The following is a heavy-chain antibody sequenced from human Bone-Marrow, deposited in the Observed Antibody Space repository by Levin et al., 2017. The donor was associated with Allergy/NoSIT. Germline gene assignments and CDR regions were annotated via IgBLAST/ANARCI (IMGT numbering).Heavy chain of an antibody. V-gene: IGHV3-74*01. D-gene: IGHD6-19*01. CDR2: INSDGTST. J-gene: IGHJ4*02. CDR3: ARAPGRTLVEAVAGFDY. Sequence: GGSLRLSCAASGFTFSSYWMHWVRQAPGKGLMWVSRINSDGTSTIYADSVKGRFTISRDNAKNTLYLQMNGLRAEDTAVYYCARAPGRTLVEAVAGFDYWGQGTLVTVSS. CDR1: GFTFSSYW.